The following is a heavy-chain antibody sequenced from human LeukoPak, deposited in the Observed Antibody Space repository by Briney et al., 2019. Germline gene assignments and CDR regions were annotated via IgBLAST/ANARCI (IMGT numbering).Heavy chain of an antibody. CDR1: GGSISSGDYY. Sequence: SETLSLTCTVSGGSISSGDYYWGWIRQPPGKGLEWIGYIYYSGSTYYNPSLKSRVTISVDTSKNQFSLKLSSVTAADTAVYYCASYGDYVPGWFDPWGQGTLVTVSS. V-gene: IGHV4-30-4*01. D-gene: IGHD4-17*01. CDR2: IYYSGST. J-gene: IGHJ5*02. CDR3: ASYGDYVPGWFDP.